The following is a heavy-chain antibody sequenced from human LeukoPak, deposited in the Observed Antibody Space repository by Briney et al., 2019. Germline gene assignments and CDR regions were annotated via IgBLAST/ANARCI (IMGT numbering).Heavy chain of an antibody. CDR2: INLNNGAT. CDR1: GYSFSDYY. D-gene: IGHD6-6*01. V-gene: IGHV1-2*02. J-gene: IGHJ3*01. CDR3: ARDDAYSSENAFGF. Sequence: ASVKVSCKASGYSFSDYYMHWVRQAPGQGLEWMGWINLNNGATKYEQRFQGRVTMTRDTSVSTAYMELGRLTSDGTAMYYCARDDAYSSENAFGFWGQGTLVTVSS.